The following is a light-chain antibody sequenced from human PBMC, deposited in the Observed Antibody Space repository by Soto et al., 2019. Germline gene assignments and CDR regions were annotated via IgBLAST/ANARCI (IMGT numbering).Light chain of an antibody. V-gene: IGKV1-13*02. CDR3: QQFHGFPLT. J-gene: IGKJ4*01. CDR2: DAS. Sequence: AIQLTQSPSSLSASVGDRVTITCRASQGISSALAWYQQKPGKAPKLLIYDASTLESGVPPRFSGSASGTDFTLTISPLQPEDFESYYCQQFHGFPLTFGGGTKVEIK. CDR1: QGISSA.